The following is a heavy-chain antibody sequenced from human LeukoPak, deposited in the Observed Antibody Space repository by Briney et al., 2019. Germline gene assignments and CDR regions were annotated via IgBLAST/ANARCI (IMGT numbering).Heavy chain of an antibody. CDR2: ISSNGGST. CDR3: ARGLTGDLDY. D-gene: IGHD7-27*01. CDR1: GVTFSSYA. J-gene: IGHJ4*02. Sequence: GGSLRLSCAASGVTFSSYAMHWVRQAPGKGLEYVSAISSNGGSTYYANSVKGRFTISRDNSKNTLYLQMGSLRAEDMAVYYCARGLTGDLDYWGQGTLVTVSS. V-gene: IGHV3-64*01.